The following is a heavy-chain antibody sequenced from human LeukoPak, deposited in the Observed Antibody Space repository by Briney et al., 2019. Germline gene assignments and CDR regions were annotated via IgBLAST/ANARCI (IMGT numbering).Heavy chain of an antibody. V-gene: IGHV4-39*01. CDR2: IYYSGST. CDR3: ASQKRIRYFDWLLDNWFDP. J-gene: IGHJ5*02. Sequence: SETLSHTCTVSGGSISSSSYYWGWIRQPPGKGLEWIGSIYYSGSTYYNPSLKSRVTISVDTSKNQFSLKLSSVTAADTAVYYCASQKRIRYFDWLLDNWFDPWGQGTLVTVSS. CDR1: GGSISSSSYY. D-gene: IGHD3-9*01.